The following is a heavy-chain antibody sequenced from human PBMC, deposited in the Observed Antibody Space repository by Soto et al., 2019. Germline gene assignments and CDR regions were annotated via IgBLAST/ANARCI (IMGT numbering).Heavy chain of an antibody. CDR3: ARSRRITIFAAAVLDP. CDR1: GGTFSSYT. V-gene: IGHV1-69*02. Sequence: ASVKVSCKASGGTFSSYTISWVRQAPGQGLEWMGRIIPILGIANYAQKFQGRVTITADKSTSTAYMELSSLRSEDTAVYYCARSRRITIFAAAVLDPWGQGTLVTVSS. CDR2: IIPILGIA. D-gene: IGHD3-9*01. J-gene: IGHJ5*02.